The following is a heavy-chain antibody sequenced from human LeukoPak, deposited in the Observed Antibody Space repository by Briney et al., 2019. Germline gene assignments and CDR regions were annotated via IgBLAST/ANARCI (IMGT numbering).Heavy chain of an antibody. CDR1: GFTVSSNF. D-gene: IGHD6-13*01. CDR2: TYSDGST. V-gene: IGHV3-66*01. CDR3: ASDSEQQVDTPDV. J-gene: IGHJ6*02. Sequence: PGGSLRLSCAASGFTVSSNFWTWVRRSPGKGLEWGSITYSDGSTYYADSVKGRFTISRDSSNNTVYLQMNSLRAEDTALYYCASDSEQQVDTPDVWGQGTTVTVSS.